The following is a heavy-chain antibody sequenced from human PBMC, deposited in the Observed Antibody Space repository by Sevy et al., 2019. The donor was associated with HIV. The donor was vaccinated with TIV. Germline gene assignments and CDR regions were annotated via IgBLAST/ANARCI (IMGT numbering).Heavy chain of an antibody. CDR2: IYYSGST. CDR3: ARVSKVEAGTPPMVRYYYYYYMDV. J-gene: IGHJ6*03. V-gene: IGHV4-59*01. Sequence: SETLSLTCTVSGGSISSYYWSWIRQPPGKGLEWIGYIYYSGSTNYNPSLKSRVTISVDTSKNQFSLKLSSVTAADTAVYYCARVSKVEAGTPPMVRYYYYYYMDVWGKGTTVTVSS. CDR1: GGSISSYY. D-gene: IGHD6-19*01.